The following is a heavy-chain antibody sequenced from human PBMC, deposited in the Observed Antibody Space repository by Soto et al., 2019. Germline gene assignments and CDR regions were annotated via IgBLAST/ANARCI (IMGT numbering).Heavy chain of an antibody. CDR3: AKNNDYAIDA. Sequence: PSETLSLTCTVSGGSISSYYWSWIRQPPGKGLEWIGEIYYSGSTNYNPSLKSRVTISIDKSRDQFSLNLNSVTAADTAVYYCAKNNDYAIDAWGQGTTVTVSS. CDR1: GGSISSYY. J-gene: IGHJ6*02. D-gene: IGHD1-20*01. CDR2: IYYSGST. V-gene: IGHV4-59*12.